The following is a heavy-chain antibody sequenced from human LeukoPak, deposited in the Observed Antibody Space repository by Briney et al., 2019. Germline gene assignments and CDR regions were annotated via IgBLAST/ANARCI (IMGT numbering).Heavy chain of an antibody. D-gene: IGHD2-2*01. V-gene: IGHV5-51*01. CDR2: IYPGDSDT. CDR3: ARRGYCSSTSCYSFDY. Sequence: GESLQISCKGSGYSFTSYWIGWVRQMPGKGLEWMGIIYPGDSDTRYSPSFQGQVTISADKSISTAYLQWSSLKASDTAMYYCARRGYCSSTSCYSFDYWGQGTLVTVSS. CDR1: GYSFTSYW. J-gene: IGHJ4*02.